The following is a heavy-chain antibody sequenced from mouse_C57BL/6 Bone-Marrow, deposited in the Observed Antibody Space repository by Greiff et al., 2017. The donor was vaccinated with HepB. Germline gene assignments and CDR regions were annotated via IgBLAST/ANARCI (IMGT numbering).Heavy chain of an antibody. CDR1: GFTFTDYY. J-gene: IGHJ1*03. Sequence: DVMLVESGGGLVQPGGSLSLSCAASGFTFTDYYMSWVRQPPGKALEWLGFIRNKANGYTTEYSASVKGRFTISRDNSQSILYLQMNALRAEDSATYYGARYYYGSWYFDVWGTGTTVTVSS. V-gene: IGHV7-3*01. CDR3: ARYYYGSWYFDV. D-gene: IGHD1-1*01. CDR2: IRNKANGYTT.